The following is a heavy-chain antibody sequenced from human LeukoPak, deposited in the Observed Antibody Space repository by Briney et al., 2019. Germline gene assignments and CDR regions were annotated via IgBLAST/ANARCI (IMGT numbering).Heavy chain of an antibody. CDR1: GGSISSGDYY. CDR2: IYYSGST. V-gene: IGHV4-30-4*01. Sequence: PSQTLSLTCTVSGGSISSGDYYWSWIRQPPGKGLEWIGYIYYSGSTYYNPSLKSRVTISVDTSKNQFSLKLSSVTAADTAVHYCARDQSPTRSGYMRWGQGTLVTVSS. CDR3: ARDQSPTRSGYMR. D-gene: IGHD3-22*01. J-gene: IGHJ4*02.